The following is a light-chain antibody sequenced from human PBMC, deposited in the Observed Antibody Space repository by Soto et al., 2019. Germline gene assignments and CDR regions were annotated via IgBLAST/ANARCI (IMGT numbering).Light chain of an antibody. CDR3: QQLNIDSYPIT. Sequence: SQLTQSPSSLSASVGDRVTITCRASQGISSYLAWYQQKPGKAPKLLIKAASRLQTGVPSRFSGSGSWTDFTLTISGLQPDDFATYYCQQLNIDSYPITFGQGTRLELK. CDR2: AAS. V-gene: IGKV1-9*01. J-gene: IGKJ5*01. CDR1: QGISSY.